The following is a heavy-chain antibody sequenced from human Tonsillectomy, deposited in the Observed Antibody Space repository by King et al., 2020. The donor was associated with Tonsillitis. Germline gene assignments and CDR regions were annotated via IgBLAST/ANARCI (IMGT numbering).Heavy chain of an antibody. D-gene: IGHD1-7*01. Sequence: VQLVESGGGLVQPGGSLRLSCAASGFTFSSYGMNWVRQAPGKGLEWISYISTSRSAIYYADSVKGRFTISRDNAKNLLFLQMNSLRAEDTAVYYCARDHRKELSWGQGTLVTVSS. CDR2: ISTSRSAI. CDR1: GFTFSSYG. V-gene: IGHV3-48*01. CDR3: ARDHRKELS. J-gene: IGHJ4*02.